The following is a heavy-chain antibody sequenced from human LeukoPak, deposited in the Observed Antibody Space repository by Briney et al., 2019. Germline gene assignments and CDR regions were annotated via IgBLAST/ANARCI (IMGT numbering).Heavy chain of an antibody. J-gene: IGHJ4*02. CDR2: IIHSGST. Sequence: PSETLSLTCAVYGGSFSFYSWSWIRQPPGKGLEWIGEIIHSGSTNYNPSLKSRVTISVDASKNQFSLKLNSVSAADTAVYYCARERYCSGGSFYSISGFDYWGQGTLVTVSS. CDR1: GGSFSFYS. D-gene: IGHD2-15*01. V-gene: IGHV4-34*12. CDR3: ARERYCSGGSFYSISGFDY.